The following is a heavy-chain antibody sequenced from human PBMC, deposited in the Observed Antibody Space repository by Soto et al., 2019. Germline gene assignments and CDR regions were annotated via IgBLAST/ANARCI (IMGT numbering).Heavy chain of an antibody. J-gene: IGHJ4*02. V-gene: IGHV3-11*01. CDR1: GFTFSDYY. CDR3: ASASDYYYPHYFCY. Sequence: QVQLVESGGGLVKPGGSLRLSCAASGFTFSDYYMSWIRQAPGKGLEWVSYISSSGSTIYYGNSVKGRITISRDNAKSSLYLQIASLRAEEAAVYYCASASDYYYPHYFCYWGEGTLVAVAS. D-gene: IGHD3-22*01. CDR2: ISSSGSTI.